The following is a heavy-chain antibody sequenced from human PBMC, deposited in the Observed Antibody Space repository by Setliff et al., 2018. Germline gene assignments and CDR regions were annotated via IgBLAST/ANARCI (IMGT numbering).Heavy chain of an antibody. Sequence: PSETLSLTCNVYGGSFDTYYWSWIRQPPGKGLEWFGEIXXXXXXDYNXXFKGRVTISVDTSKKQFSLTLTSVTAADTALYYCRQAVVGRDVFDIWGQGTVVTVSS. J-gene: IGHJ3*02. CDR3: RQAVVGRDVFDI. CDR2: IXXXXXX. CDR1: GGSFDTYY. V-gene: IGHV4-34*01. D-gene: IGHD1-1*01.